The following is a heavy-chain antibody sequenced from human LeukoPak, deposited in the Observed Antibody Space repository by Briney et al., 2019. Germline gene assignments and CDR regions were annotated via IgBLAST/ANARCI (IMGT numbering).Heavy chain of an antibody. CDR2: IGGSGGST. J-gene: IGHJ3*02. D-gene: IGHD1-1*01. CDR1: GFTFSRYT. V-gene: IGHV3-23*01. Sequence: GGSLRLSCAASGFTFSRYTMNWVRQAPGKGLEWVSTIGGSGGSTYYADSVKGRVTISRDNSKNTQYLQMNSLRAEDTAVYYCAKDRQLERRAFDIWGQGTMVTVSS. CDR3: AKDRQLERRAFDI.